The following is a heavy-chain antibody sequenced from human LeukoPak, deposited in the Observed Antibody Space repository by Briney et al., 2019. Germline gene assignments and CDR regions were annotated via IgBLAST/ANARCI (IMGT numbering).Heavy chain of an antibody. Sequence: ASVKVSCKASGYTFTSYGISWVRQAPGQGLEWMGWISAYNGNTNYAQKLQGRVTMTTDTSTSTAYMELRSLRSDDTAVYYCARDSSSWYYFDYWGQGALVTVSS. V-gene: IGHV1-18*01. CDR1: GYTFTSYG. D-gene: IGHD6-13*01. CDR2: ISAYNGNT. J-gene: IGHJ4*02. CDR3: ARDSSSWYYFDY.